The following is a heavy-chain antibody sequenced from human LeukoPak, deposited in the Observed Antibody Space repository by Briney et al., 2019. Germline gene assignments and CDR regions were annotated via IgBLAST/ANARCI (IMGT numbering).Heavy chain of an antibody. CDR3: ARGLDSGSYYVYVW. V-gene: IGHV1-8*01. CDR1: GYTFTSYD. Sequence: ASVKVSCKASGYTFTSYDINWVRQAPGQGLEWMGWMNPNSGNSVYAQKFQGRVTMTRNTAINTAYMELTSLSSDDTAVYSCARGLDSGSYYVYVWWGQGTPVIASS. D-gene: IGHD1-26*01. CDR2: MNPNSGNS. J-gene: IGHJ4*02.